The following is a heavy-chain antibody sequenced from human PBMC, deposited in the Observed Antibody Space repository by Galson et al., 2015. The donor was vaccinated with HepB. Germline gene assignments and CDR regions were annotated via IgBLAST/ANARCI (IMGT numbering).Heavy chain of an antibody. CDR1: GFTFSSYS. CDR2: ISSSSSYI. V-gene: IGHV3-21*01. D-gene: IGHD5-18*01. J-gene: IGHJ4*02. Sequence: SLRLSCAASGFTFSSYSMNWVRQAPGKGLEWVSSISSSSSYIYYADSVKGRFTISRDNAKNSLYLQMNSLRAEDTAVYYCARVRGYSYGHFDYWGQGTLVTVSS. CDR3: ARVRGYSYGHFDY.